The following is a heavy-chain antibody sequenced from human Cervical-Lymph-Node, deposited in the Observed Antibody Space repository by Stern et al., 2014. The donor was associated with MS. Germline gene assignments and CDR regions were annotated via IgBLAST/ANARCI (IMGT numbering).Heavy chain of an antibody. J-gene: IGHJ6*02. V-gene: IGHV3-21*01. CDR2: ISSSSTYI. CDR3: ARHHRPSRMSSTYYYYAMDV. D-gene: IGHD1-14*01. Sequence: EVQLVESGGGLVKPGGSLRLSCAASGFTFSRYSMNWVRQAPGKGLEWVASISSSSTYIYYPTSVGGRFTISRDNPKNSLYLKMNSLRAEDTAVYYCARHHRPSRMSSTYYYYAMDVWGQGTTVTVSS. CDR1: GFTFSRYS.